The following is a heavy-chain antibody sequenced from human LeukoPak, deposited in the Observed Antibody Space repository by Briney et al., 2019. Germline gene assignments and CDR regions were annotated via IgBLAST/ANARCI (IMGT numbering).Heavy chain of an antibody. J-gene: IGHJ6*02. CDR1: GFTFSNYA. V-gene: IGHV3-23*01. Sequence: GGSLRLSCAASGFTFSNYAMSWVRQAPGKGLEWVSAISGSGIGTFYADSVRGRFTISRDNAKNTLYLQMNTLRVEDTAVYYCTRDLMDYDVSTGLHHYYMDVWGQGTTVTVSS. CDR3: TRDLMDYDVSTGLHHYYMDV. CDR2: ISGSGIGT. D-gene: IGHD3-9*01.